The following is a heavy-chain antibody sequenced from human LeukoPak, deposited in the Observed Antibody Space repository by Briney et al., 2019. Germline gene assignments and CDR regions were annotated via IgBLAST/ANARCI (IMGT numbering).Heavy chain of an antibody. Sequence: GGSLRLSCAASGFTFDDYAMHWVRQAPGKGLEWVSGISWNSGSIGYADSAKGRFTISRDNAKNSLYLQMNSLRAEDTALYYCAKDGEYSSSWYQYGGMDVWGQGTTVTVSS. V-gene: IGHV3-9*01. CDR2: ISWNSGSI. D-gene: IGHD6-13*01. CDR3: AKDGEYSSSWYQYGGMDV. CDR1: GFTFDDYA. J-gene: IGHJ6*02.